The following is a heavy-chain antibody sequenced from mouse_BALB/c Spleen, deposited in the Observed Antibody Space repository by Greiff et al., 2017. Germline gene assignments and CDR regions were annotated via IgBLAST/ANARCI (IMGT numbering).Heavy chain of an antibody. V-gene: IGHV5-4*02. Sequence: EVMLVESGGGLVKPGGSLKLSCAASGFTFSDYYMYWVRQTPEKRLEWVATISDGGSYTYYPDSVKGRFTISRDNAKNNLYLQMSSLKSEDTAMYYCARGYYYGSSYHYYAMDYWGQGTSVTVSS. CDR3: ARGYYYGSSYHYYAMDY. D-gene: IGHD1-1*01. CDR1: GFTFSDYY. J-gene: IGHJ4*01. CDR2: ISDGGSYT.